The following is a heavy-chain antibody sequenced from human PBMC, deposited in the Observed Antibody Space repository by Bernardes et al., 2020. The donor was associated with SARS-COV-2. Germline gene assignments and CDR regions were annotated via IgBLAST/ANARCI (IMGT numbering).Heavy chain of an antibody. CDR3: ARYGDPALYYYPVDV. D-gene: IGHD4-17*01. V-gene: IGHV5-51*01. J-gene: IGHJ6*02. Sequence: GESLKISCKGSESSFTSHWIGWVRQMPGKGLEWMGIIYPDDSDTKYSPPFEGQVTISADKAISTAYLQWSSLQASDTATYYCARYGDPALYYYPVDVWGQGTTVTVSS. CDR2: IYPDDSDT. CDR1: ESSFTSHW.